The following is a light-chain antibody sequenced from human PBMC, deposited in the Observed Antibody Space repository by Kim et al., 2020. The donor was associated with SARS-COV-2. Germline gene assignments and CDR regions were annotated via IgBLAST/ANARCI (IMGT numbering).Light chain of an antibody. CDR1: NSDIVGVKY. CDR3: SSFAGSNTFGV. J-gene: IGLJ3*02. V-gene: IGLV2-8*01. Sequence: QSVTITDTGSNSDIVGVKYVTWYQQHPGKAPILMIFGINKRPSGVPDRFSGSTSGNTASLTVSGLQAEDEADYYCSSFAGSNTFGVFGGGTKLTVL. CDR2: GIN.